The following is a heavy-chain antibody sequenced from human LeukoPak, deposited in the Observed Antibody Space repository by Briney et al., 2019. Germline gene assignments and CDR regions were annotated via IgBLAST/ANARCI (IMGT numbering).Heavy chain of an antibody. D-gene: IGHD5-12*01. CDR1: GFIISSYW. Sequence: GGSLRLSCAASGFIISSYWMSWVRQAPGKGLEWVANIKQDGSEKYYVDSVKGRFTISRDNAKNSLYLQMSSLRADDMAVYYCATLVATTRFDYWGQGTLVTVSS. V-gene: IGHV3-7*01. CDR3: ATLVATTRFDY. CDR2: IKQDGSEK. J-gene: IGHJ4*02.